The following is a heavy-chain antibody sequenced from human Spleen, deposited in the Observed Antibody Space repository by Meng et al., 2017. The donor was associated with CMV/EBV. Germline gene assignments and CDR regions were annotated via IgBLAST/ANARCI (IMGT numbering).Heavy chain of an antibody. CDR1: GASISSGGYY. CDR2: IYYSGST. Sequence: SETLSLTCTVSGASISSGGYYWSWIRQHPGKGLEWIGYIYYSGSTYYNPSLKSRVTISVDTSKNQFSLKLSSVTAADTAVYYCARVVYSSVWEGEYFQHWGQGTLVTVSS. V-gene: IGHV4-31*03. D-gene: IGHD5/OR15-5a*01. J-gene: IGHJ1*01. CDR3: ARVVYSSVWEGEYFQH.